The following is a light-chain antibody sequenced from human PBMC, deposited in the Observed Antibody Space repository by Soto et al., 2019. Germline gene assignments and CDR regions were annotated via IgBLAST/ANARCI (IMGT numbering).Light chain of an antibody. Sequence: QAVVTQEPSLTVSPGGKVTLTCGSSTGAVTSGHYPYWFQQKPGQAPRTLIYDTSNKHSWTPARFSGSLLGGKAALTLSGAQPEDEAEYYCLLSYSGAHWVFGGGTKVTVL. CDR2: DTS. J-gene: IGLJ3*02. CDR3: LLSYSGAHWV. V-gene: IGLV7-46*01. CDR1: TGAVTSGHY.